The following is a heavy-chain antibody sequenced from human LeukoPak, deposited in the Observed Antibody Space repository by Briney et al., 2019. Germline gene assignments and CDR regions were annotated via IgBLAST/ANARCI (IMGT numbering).Heavy chain of an antibody. CDR2: ICSGGST. CDR1: GFTVSSNY. CDR3: ARAVGSAWSDY. J-gene: IGHJ4*02. D-gene: IGHD6-19*01. Sequence: GGSLRLSCAASGFTVSSNYMSWVRQAPGKGLEWVSVICSGGSTYYADSVKGRFTISRDNSENTLYLQMNSLSAEDTAVYYCARAVGSAWSDYCGQRTLVTASS. V-gene: IGHV3-66*01.